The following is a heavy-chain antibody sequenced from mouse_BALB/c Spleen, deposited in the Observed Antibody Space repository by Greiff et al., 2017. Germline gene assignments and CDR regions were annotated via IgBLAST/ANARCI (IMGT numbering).Heavy chain of an antibody. D-gene: IGHD1-1*01. CDR3: ARDQGSPLPWFAY. CDR1: GFTFSDYY. Sequence: EVMLVESGGGLVKPGGSLKLSCAASGFTFSDYYMYWVRQTPEKRLEWVATISDGGSYTYYPDSVKGRFTISRDNAKNNLYLQMSSLKSEDTAMYYCARDQGSPLPWFAYWGQGTLVTVSA. V-gene: IGHV5-4*02. CDR2: ISDGGSYT. J-gene: IGHJ3*01.